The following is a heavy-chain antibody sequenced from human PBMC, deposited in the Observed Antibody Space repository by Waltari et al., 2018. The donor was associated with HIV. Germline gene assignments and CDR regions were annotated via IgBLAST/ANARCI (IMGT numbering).Heavy chain of an antibody. V-gene: IGHV3-33*01. CDR2: FWSDGAEI. J-gene: IGHJ4*02. CDR1: GFTLSNFA. CDR3: ARGYSSSRWIPLYH. D-gene: IGHD6-6*01. Sequence: QVQLVESGGGVVQPGTSLTLSCAVSGFTLSNFAIHGVRQSPGKRLEWLAVFWSDGAEISYADSVKGRFTISKDSSQKTLYLHLTSLRAEDTALYYCARGYSSSRWIPLYHWGRGTLVTVSS.